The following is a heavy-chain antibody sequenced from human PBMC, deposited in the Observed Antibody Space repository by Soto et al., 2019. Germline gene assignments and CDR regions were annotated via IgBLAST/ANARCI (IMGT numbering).Heavy chain of an antibody. CDR3: ARDEASGIRYFAY. CDR1: DDSVNSYY. Sequence: SETLSLTCTVTDDSVNSYYWSWMRQPPGKGLECMGYVYYSGSTNYNPSLKSRVTISVDTSKNQISLRLKSVTAADTAVYYWARDEASGIRYFAYCGPGSLVTV. V-gene: IGHV4-59*02. J-gene: IGHJ4*02. D-gene: IGHD6-13*01. CDR2: VYYSGST.